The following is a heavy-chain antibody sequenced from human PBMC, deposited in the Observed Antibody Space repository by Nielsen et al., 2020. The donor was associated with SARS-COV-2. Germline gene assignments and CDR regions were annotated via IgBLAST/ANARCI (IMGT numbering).Heavy chain of an antibody. Sequence: GESLKISCTGSGFTFSDYSMNWVRQAPGKGLEWVSYISTSGSTIYYADSVKGRFTISRDNAKNSLYLQINSLRAEDTAVYYCARARGGYDFDYWGQGTLVTVSS. CDR1: GFTFSDYS. CDR2: ISTSGSTI. CDR3: ARARGGYDFDY. V-gene: IGHV3-48*04. D-gene: IGHD3-16*01. J-gene: IGHJ4*02.